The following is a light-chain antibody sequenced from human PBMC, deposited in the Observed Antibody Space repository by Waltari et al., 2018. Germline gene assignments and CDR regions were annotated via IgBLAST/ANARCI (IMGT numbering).Light chain of an antibody. Sequence: DTVMTPSPATLSVSPGERATLSCRASQNIASNLAWYQQKPGQAPRLLIYDASTRATGIPVRFSGSRSGTEFTLTISSLQSEDFAVYYCQQYNNWPPYTFGQGTKLEI. J-gene: IGKJ2*01. CDR1: QNIASN. V-gene: IGKV3-15*01. CDR2: DAS. CDR3: QQYNNWPPYT.